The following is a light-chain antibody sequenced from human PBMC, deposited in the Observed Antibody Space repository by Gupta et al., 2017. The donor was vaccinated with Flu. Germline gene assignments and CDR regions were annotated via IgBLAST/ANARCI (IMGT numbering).Light chain of an antibody. CDR3: HQDGNSPST. V-gene: IGKV3-20*01. Sequence: ATLFLSPGERATLSCSASQSVSSNSLAWYQHKPGQAPRLFIYGVSTRTAGVPDRFSGSGSATDFTLTISRLDPGDSAVYYCHQDGNSPSTFGQGTKMDIK. CDR2: GVS. CDR1: QSVSSNS. J-gene: IGKJ2*01.